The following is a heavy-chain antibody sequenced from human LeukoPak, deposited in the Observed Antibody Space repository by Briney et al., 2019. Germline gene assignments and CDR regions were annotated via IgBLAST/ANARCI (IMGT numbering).Heavy chain of an antibody. CDR1: GFTFSSYA. J-gene: IGHJ3*02. V-gene: IGHV3-23*01. Sequence: GGSLRLSCAASGFTFSSYAMSWVRQAPGKGLEWVSAISGSGGSTYYADSVKGRFTISRDNSKNTLYLQMNSLRAEDTAVYYCAKSLLTTATGTGRAFDIWGQGTMVTVSS. CDR3: AKSLLTTATGTGRAFDI. CDR2: ISGSGGST. D-gene: IGHD1-1*01.